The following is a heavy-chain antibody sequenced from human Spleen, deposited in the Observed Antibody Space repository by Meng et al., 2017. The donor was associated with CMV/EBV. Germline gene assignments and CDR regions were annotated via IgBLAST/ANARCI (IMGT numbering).Heavy chain of an antibody. Sequence: LSCAASGFTFSDYYMSWVRQAPGQGLEWVSYISSGGGITYYADSVKGRFTISRDNAKNSLYLQMNSLRAEDTAVYYCARGDGYNSAYWGQGTLVTVSS. J-gene: IGHJ4*02. CDR1: GFTFSDYY. V-gene: IGHV3-11*01. CDR3: ARGDGYNSAY. CDR2: ISSGGGIT. D-gene: IGHD5-24*01.